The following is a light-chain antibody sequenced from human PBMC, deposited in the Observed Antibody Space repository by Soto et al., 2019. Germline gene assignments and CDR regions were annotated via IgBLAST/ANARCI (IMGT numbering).Light chain of an antibody. V-gene: IGLV7-43*01. J-gene: IGLJ2*01. CDR3: LIYSGGAQV. CDR1: TGAVTSVYY. Sequence: QTVVTQEPSLTGSPGVTVTLTCASSTGAVTSVYYPNWFQQKPGQAPRALIYSTSNKHGWTPARFSGSLLGGKDPLTLSGVQPEDEGEYSCLIYSGGAQVFGGGTKLTVL. CDR2: STS.